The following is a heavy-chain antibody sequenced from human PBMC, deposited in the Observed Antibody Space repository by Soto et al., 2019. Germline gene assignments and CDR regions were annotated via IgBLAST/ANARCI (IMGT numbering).Heavy chain of an antibody. V-gene: IGHV4-39*01. CDR3: ARRLSSGSRGGNNWFDP. CDR2: IYYSGST. CDR1: GGSISSSSYY. Sequence: QLQLQESGPGLVKPSETLSLTCTVSGGSISSSSYYWGWIRQPPGKGLEWIGSIYYSGSTYYNPSLKSRVTISVDTSKNQFSLKLSSVTAADTAVYYCARRLSSGSRGGNNWFDPWGQGTLVTVSS. D-gene: IGHD3-22*01. J-gene: IGHJ5*02.